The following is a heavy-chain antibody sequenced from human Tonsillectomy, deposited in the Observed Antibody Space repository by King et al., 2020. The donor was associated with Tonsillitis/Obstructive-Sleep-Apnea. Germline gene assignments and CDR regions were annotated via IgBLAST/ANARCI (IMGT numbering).Heavy chain of an antibody. D-gene: IGHD3-3*01. CDR1: GGTFSSYA. CDR2: IIPILGIA. J-gene: IGHJ5*02. CDR3: AREGYYDFWSGYPRGNWFDP. Sequence: EQLVQSGAEVKKPGSSVKVSCKASGGTFSSYAISWVRQAPGQGLEWMGRIIPILGIANYAQKFRGRVTITADKSTSTAYMELSSLRSEDTAVYYCAREGYYDFWSGYPRGNWFDPWGQGTLVTVSS. V-gene: IGHV1-69*09.